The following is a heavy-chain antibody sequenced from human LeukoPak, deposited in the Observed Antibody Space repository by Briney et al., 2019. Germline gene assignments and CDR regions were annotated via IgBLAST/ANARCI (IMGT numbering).Heavy chain of an antibody. CDR3: ARGDAQWLVPDYFDY. J-gene: IGHJ4*02. D-gene: IGHD6-19*01. Sequence: ASVKVSCKASGYTFTSYAMHWVRQAPGQRLEWMGWINAGNGNTKYPQKFQGRVTITRDTSASTAYMELSSLRSEDTAVYYCARGDAQWLVPDYFDYWGQGTLVTVSS. CDR2: INAGNGNT. CDR1: GYTFTSYA. V-gene: IGHV1-3*01.